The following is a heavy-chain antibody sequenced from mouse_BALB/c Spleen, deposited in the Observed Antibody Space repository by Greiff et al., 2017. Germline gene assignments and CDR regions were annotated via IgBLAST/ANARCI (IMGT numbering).Heavy chain of an antibody. CDR1: GFTFSSYG. CDR3: ARDLRDFDD. V-gene: IGHV5-6-3*01. CDR2: INSNGGST. Sequence: EVKLVESGGGLVQPGGSLKLSCAASGFTFSSYGMSWVRQTPDKRLELVATINSNGGSTYYPDSVKGRFTISRDNAKNTLYLQMSSLKSEDTAMYYCARDLRDFDDWGQGTTLTVSA. D-gene: IGHD6-1*01. J-gene: IGHJ2*01.